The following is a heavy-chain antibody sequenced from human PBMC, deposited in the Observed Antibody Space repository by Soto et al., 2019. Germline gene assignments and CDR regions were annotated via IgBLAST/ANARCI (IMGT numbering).Heavy chain of an antibody. Sequence: PGGSLRLSCAASGFTFSSYAMSWVRQAPGKGLEWVSAIYSGGNPYYADSLRGRLSVSSDASKNTVDLQIDSLTTDDTAVYYCARGQFSSGWYRGNWFDPWGRGTLVTVSS. D-gene: IGHD6-19*01. CDR3: ARGQFSSGWYRGNWFDP. CDR2: IYSGGNP. J-gene: IGHJ5*02. V-gene: IGHV3-23*05. CDR1: GFTFSSYA.